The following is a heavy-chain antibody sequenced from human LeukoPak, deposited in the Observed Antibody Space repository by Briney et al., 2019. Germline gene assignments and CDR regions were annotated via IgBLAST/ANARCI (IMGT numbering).Heavy chain of an antibody. V-gene: IGHV3-7*01. CDR2: IKQDGSEK. CDR1: GFTFSDYY. Sequence: GGSLRLSCAASGFTFSDYYMSWIRQAPGEGLEWVANIKQDGSEKYYVDSVKGRFTISRDNAKNSLYLQMNSLRAEDTAVYYCARDGGYCSGGSCHYDYWGQGTLVTVSS. D-gene: IGHD2-15*01. J-gene: IGHJ4*02. CDR3: ARDGGYCSGGSCHYDY.